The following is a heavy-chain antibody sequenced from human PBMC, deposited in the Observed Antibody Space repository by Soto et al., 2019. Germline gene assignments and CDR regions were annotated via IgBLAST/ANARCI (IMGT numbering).Heavy chain of an antibody. CDR1: GFTFRSYA. CDR3: AKVRASGWLVPSFDY. V-gene: IGHV3-23*01. Sequence: GASLRLSYIASGFTFRSYAMSGVRQAPGKGLEWISVISGSGGSTYYADSVKGRFTISRDNSKNTLYLQMNSLRAEDTAVYYCAKVRASGWLVPSFDYWGQGT. CDR2: ISGSGGST. J-gene: IGHJ4*02. D-gene: IGHD6-19*01.